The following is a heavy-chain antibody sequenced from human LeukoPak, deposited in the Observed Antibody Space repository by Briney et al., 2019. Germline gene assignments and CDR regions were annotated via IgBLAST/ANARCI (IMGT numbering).Heavy chain of an antibody. J-gene: IGHJ4*02. V-gene: IGHV3-23*01. Sequence: PGGSLTLSCVASGFTFSTYTMNWIRQAPGKGLEWVSGSIGSGGSAFYADSVKGRFSISRDTSKNTLFLHMNNLRAGDTAVYYCAKGSYYDSSGSFYFDYWGQGTLVTVSS. CDR1: GFTFSTYT. CDR2: SIGSGGSA. D-gene: IGHD3-22*01. CDR3: AKGSYYDSSGSFYFDY.